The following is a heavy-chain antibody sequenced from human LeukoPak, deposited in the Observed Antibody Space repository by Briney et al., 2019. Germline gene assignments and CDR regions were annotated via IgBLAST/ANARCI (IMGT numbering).Heavy chain of an antibody. J-gene: IGHJ4*02. CDR2: ISWNSGSI. CDR3: AKSWGEGYSYGSGFDY. V-gene: IGHV3-9*01. D-gene: IGHD5-18*01. Sequence: PGGSLRLSCAASGFTFDDYAMHWVRQAPGKGLEWVSGISWNSGSIGYADSVKGRFTISRDNAKNSLYLQMNSLRAEDTALYYCAKSWGEGYSYGSGFDYWGQGTLVTVSS. CDR1: GFTFDDYA.